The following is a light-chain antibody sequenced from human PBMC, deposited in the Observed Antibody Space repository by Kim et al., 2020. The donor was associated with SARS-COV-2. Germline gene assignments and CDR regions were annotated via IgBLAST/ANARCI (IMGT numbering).Light chain of an antibody. CDR3: SSYTSSSTPV. CDR1: SSDVGGYNY. Sequence: GQSITISCTGTSSDVGGYNYVSWYQQYPGKAPKLMIYDVSNRPSGVSNRFSGSKSGNTASLTISGLQADDEADYYCSSYTSSSTPVFGGGTQLTVL. J-gene: IGLJ2*01. CDR2: DVS. V-gene: IGLV2-14*03.